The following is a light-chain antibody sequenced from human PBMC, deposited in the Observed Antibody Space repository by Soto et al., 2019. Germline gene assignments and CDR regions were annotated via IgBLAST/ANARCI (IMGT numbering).Light chain of an antibody. CDR3: ASWDDRLYGWV. CDR2: DNS. V-gene: IGLV1-44*01. Sequence: QLVLTQPPSASGTPGQRVSISCSGSSSDIGSNPVSWYQQLPGTAPKLLIYDNSDRPSGVPDRFSGSKSGTSASLAISGLQSEDEADYYCASWDDRLYGWVFGGGTKVTVL. J-gene: IGLJ3*02. CDR1: SSDIGSNP.